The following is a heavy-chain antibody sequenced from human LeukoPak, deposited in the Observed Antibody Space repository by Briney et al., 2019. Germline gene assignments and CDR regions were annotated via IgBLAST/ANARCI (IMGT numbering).Heavy chain of an antibody. CDR1: GFTFSSYW. Sequence: GGSLRLSCAASGFTFSSYWMSWVRQAPGKGLEWVANIKQDGSEKYYVDSVKGRFTISRDNAKNSLYLQMNSLRAEDTAVYYCARVGRGFKLPLGYFDLWGRGTLVTVSS. D-gene: IGHD1-7*01. V-gene: IGHV3-7*01. CDR2: IKQDGSEK. CDR3: ARVGRGFKLPLGYFDL. J-gene: IGHJ2*01.